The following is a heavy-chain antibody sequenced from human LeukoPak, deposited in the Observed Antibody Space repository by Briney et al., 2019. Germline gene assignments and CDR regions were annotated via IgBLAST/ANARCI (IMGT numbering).Heavy chain of an antibody. Sequence: GGSLRLSCAASGFTFDDYGMSWVRQAPGKGLEWVSVIYSGGNTFYADSVKGRFTISRDNSKNTLYLQMNSLRAEDTAVYYCASHNWFDPWGQGTLVTVSS. CDR2: IYSGGNT. J-gene: IGHJ5*02. CDR1: GFTFDDYG. V-gene: IGHV3-66*04. CDR3: ASHNWFDP.